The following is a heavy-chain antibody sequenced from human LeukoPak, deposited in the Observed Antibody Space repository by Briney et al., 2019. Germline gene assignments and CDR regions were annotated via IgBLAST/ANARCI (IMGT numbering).Heavy chain of an antibody. CDR3: ARVYLERLTAGYFDH. CDR1: GFTFSSYA. CDR2: ISSNGGST. D-gene: IGHD2-8*01. J-gene: IGHJ4*02. Sequence: PGGSLRLSCAASGFTFSSYAMHWVRQAPGKGLEYVSSISSNGGSTYYANSVKGRFTISRDNSKSTLYLQMNSLRDDDSAAYFCARVYLERLTAGYFDHWGQGTQVTVSP. V-gene: IGHV3-64*01.